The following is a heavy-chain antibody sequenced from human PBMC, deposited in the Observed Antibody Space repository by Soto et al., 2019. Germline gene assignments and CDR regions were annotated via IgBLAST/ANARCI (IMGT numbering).Heavy chain of an antibody. V-gene: IGHV3-7*01. CDR2: IKQDGSEK. CDR3: ERFPLERKGNWFDP. Sequence: EVQLVESGGGLVQPGGSLRLSCAASGFTFSSYWTSWVRQAPGKGLEWVANIKQDGSEKYYVDSVKGRFTISRDNAKNSLYLQMNSLRAEDTAVYYCERFPLERKGNWFDPWGQGTLVTVSS. J-gene: IGHJ5*02. CDR1: GFTFSSYW.